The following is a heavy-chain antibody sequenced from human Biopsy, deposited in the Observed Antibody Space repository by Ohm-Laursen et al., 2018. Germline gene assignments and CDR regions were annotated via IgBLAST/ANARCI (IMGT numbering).Heavy chain of an antibody. CDR1: GGTFSNYG. V-gene: IGHV1-69*06. Sequence: SVKVSCNAPGGTFSNYGVNWVRQAPGQGLEWLGGNIPILGTGNYAQKFQDRVTVAADTSTSTATMELRSLRSCDTAVYYCATKLTGYFHHWGQGTLVIVSS. CDR2: NIPILGTG. J-gene: IGHJ1*01. D-gene: IGHD3-9*01. CDR3: ATKLTGYFHH.